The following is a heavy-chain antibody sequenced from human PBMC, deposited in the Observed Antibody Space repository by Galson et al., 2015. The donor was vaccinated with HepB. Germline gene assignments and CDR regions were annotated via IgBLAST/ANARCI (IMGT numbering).Heavy chain of an antibody. CDR3: ARAACSSTSCYDGDWFDP. D-gene: IGHD2-2*01. V-gene: IGHV1-2*02. J-gene: IGHJ5*02. CDR2: INPSGGST. Sequence: SVKVSCKASGYKFTSYYMHWVRQAPGQGLEWMGIINPSGGSTNYAQKFQGRVTMTRDTSISTAYMELSRLRSDDTAVYYCARAACSSTSCYDGDWFDPWGQEPWSPSPQ. CDR1: GYKFTSYY.